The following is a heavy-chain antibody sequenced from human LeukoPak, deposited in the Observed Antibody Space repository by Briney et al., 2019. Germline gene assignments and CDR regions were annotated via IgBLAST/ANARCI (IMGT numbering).Heavy chain of an antibody. V-gene: IGHV1-2*02. CDR3: VRSPIGASAY. J-gene: IGHJ4*02. CDR2: ISPNNGDT. Sequence: ASVKVSCKPSGYTFTDSYIHWVRQAPGVGLQWMGWISPNNGDTKYAEDFQDRVTMTRDTSISTAYMELTGLTLDDTAVYYCVRSPIGASAYWGRGTLVTVSS. D-gene: IGHD3-10*01. CDR1: GYTFTDSY.